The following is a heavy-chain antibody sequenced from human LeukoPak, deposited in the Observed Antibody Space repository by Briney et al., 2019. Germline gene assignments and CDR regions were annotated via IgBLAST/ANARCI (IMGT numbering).Heavy chain of an antibody. CDR1: GYSFTSYW. J-gene: IGHJ6*02. Sequence: GESLKISCKGSGYSFTSYWIAWVRQMPGKGLEWMGIIYPGDSDTRYSPSFQGQVTISADKSISTAYLQWSGLKVSDTAMYYCARLELGDPYYYGMDVWGQGTTVTVSS. V-gene: IGHV5-51*01. CDR2: IYPGDSDT. D-gene: IGHD1-7*01. CDR3: ARLELGDPYYYGMDV.